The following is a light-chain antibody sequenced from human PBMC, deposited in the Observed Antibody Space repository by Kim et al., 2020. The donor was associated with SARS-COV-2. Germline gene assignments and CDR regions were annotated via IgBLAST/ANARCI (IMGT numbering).Light chain of an antibody. Sequence: ARITVWGKVIGSKSVHWYQQKPGQAPVLVIYYDSDRPSGIPERFSGSNSGITATLTISRVEAGDEADYYCQVWDSTTDHVVFGGGTQLTVL. CDR1: VIGSKS. CDR2: YDS. CDR3: QVWDSTTDHVV. J-gene: IGLJ2*01. V-gene: IGLV3-21*04.